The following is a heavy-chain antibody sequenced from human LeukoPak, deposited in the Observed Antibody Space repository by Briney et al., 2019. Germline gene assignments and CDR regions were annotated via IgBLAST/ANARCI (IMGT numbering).Heavy chain of an antibody. Sequence: ASVKVSCKASGYTFTSYDINWVRQATGQGLEWMGWMNPNSGNTGYAQKFQGRVTMTRNTSISTAYMELSSLRSEDTAVYYCARGNNILTGYYPPNYYYYMDVWGKGTTVTVSS. CDR3: ARGNNILTGYYPPNYYYYMDV. J-gene: IGHJ6*03. V-gene: IGHV1-8*01. CDR2: MNPNSGNT. D-gene: IGHD3-9*01. CDR1: GYTFTSYD.